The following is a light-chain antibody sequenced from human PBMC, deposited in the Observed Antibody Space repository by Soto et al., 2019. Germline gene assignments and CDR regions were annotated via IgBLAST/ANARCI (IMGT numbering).Light chain of an antibody. CDR2: DVS. Sequence: QSVLTQPASVSGSPGQSITISCTGTSSDVGGYNYVSWYQQHPGKAPKLMIYDVSNRPSGVSNRFSGSKSGNTASLTISGLQAEDEADYYCSSYTSSRTGVFGTGTKVTVL. CDR1: SSDVGGYNY. V-gene: IGLV2-14*01. J-gene: IGLJ1*01. CDR3: SSYTSSRTGV.